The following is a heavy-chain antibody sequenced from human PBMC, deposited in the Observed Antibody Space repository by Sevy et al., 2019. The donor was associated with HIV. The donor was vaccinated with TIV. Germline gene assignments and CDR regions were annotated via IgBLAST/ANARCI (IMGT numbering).Heavy chain of an antibody. J-gene: IGHJ6*02. Sequence: SETLSLTCTVSGGSVSSGSYYWSWIRQPPGKGLEWIGYIYYSGSTNYNPSLKSRVTISVDTSKNQFSLKLSSVTGAVTAVYYCARDRKTVRIYYYYGMDVWGQGTTVTVSS. D-gene: IGHD4-17*01. CDR1: GGSVSSGSYY. V-gene: IGHV4-61*01. CDR3: ARDRKTVRIYYYYGMDV. CDR2: IYYSGST.